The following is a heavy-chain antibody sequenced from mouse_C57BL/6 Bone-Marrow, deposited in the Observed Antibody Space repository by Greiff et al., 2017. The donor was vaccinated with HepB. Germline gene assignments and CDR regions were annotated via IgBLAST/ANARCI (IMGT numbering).Heavy chain of an antibody. V-gene: IGHV1-64*01. Sequence: QLQQSGAELMKPGASVKLSCKATGNTFTGYWIEWVKQRPGHGLEWIGMIHPNSGSTNYNEKFKSKATLTVDKSSSTAYMQLSSLTSEDSAVYYCARGRDYDGFAYWGQGTLVTVSA. CDR2: IHPNSGST. D-gene: IGHD2-4*01. J-gene: IGHJ3*01. CDR1: GNTFTGYW. CDR3: ARGRDYDGFAY.